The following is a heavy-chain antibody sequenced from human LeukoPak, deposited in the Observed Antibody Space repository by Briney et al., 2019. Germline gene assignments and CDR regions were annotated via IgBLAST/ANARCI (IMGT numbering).Heavy chain of an antibody. CDR2: IIPIFGTA. V-gene: IGHV1-69*13. CDR1: GGTFSSYA. J-gene: IGHJ4*02. D-gene: IGHD6-13*01. CDR3: ARFSKAAGTGGGDS. Sequence: ASVKVSCKASGGTFSSYAISWVRQAPGQGLEWMGGIIPIFGTANYAQKFQGRVTITADESTSTAYMELRSLRSEDRAVYYCARFSKAAGTGGGDSWAQGTLAPV.